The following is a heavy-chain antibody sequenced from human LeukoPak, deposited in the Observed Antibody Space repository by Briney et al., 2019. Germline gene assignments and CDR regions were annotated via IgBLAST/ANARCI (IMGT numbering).Heavy chain of an antibody. D-gene: IGHD5-24*01. CDR3: ARAGWLQSPAVFDY. V-gene: IGHV4-34*01. J-gene: IGHJ4*02. CDR1: GGSFSGYY. CDR2: INHSGST. Sequence: SETLSLTCAVYGGSFSGYYWSWIRQPPGKGLEWIGEINHSGSTNYNPSLKSRVTISVDTSKNQSSLKLSSVTAADTAVYYCARAGWLQSPAVFDYWGQGTLVTVSS.